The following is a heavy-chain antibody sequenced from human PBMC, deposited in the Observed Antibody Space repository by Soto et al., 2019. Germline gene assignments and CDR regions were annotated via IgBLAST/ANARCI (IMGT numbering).Heavy chain of an antibody. CDR2: IYYSGST. CDR3: ASARWDV. Sequence: SETLSLTCTVSGGSVNSVDYYWSWIRQPPAEGLEWIGYIYYSGSTNYNPSLKSRVTISVDKSKNQFSLKLSSVTAADTAVYYCASARWDVWGQGTTVTVSS. CDR1: GGSVNSVDYY. V-gene: IGHV4-61*08. J-gene: IGHJ6*02.